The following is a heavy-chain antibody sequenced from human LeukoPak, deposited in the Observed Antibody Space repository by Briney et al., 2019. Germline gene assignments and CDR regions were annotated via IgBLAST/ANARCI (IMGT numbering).Heavy chain of an antibody. CDR3: ARDGRGYSYDY. CDR1: GGSISSYY. V-gene: IGHV4-59*01. D-gene: IGHD5-18*01. CDR2: IFYSGST. Sequence: SETLSLTCTVSGGSISSYYWSWIRQPPGKGLEWIGYIFYSGSTNYNPSLKSRVTISVDTSKNQFSLKLRSVTAADTAVYYCARDGRGYSYDYWGQGTLVTVSS. J-gene: IGHJ4*02.